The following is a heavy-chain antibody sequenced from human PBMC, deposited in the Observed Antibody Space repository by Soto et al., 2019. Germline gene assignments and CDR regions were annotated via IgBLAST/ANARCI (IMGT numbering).Heavy chain of an antibody. CDR1: GASVSSNSYY. J-gene: IGHJ4*02. Sequence: SETLSLTCIVSGASVSSNSYYWTWIRHPPGKGLEWIGYTDYSGSTKYNPSLKGRVTISVDTSKNQFSLRVSSVTAADTAMYYCARADRQYCSVSTCYIFDYWGQGTQVTVSS. D-gene: IGHD2-2*02. CDR2: TDYSGST. V-gene: IGHV4-61*01. CDR3: ARADRQYCSVSTCYIFDY.